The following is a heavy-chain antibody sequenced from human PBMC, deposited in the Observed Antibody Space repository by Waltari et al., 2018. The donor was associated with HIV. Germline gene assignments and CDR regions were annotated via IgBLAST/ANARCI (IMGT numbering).Heavy chain of an antibody. CDR3: SREGYGGNPANDFDF. Sequence: QVQLQQSGAGRLQPSETLSLTCTVSGGSFLGYYCSCIRPPPGQGLEWIGEGNNRGNINYTPSLKSRPIISVDTSKSQFSLRLKSVTAADTAVYYCSREGYGGNPANDFDFWGQGTLVSVSS. D-gene: IGHD2-15*01. CDR1: GGSFLGYY. J-gene: IGHJ4*02. CDR2: GNNRGNI. V-gene: IGHV4-34*01.